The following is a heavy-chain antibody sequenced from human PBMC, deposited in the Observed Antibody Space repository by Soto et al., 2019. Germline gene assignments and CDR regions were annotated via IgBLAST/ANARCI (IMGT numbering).Heavy chain of an antibody. CDR3: ARVYGSGSWYYGMDV. CDR2: INAGNGNT. Sequence: ASVKVSCKASGYTFTNYATHWVRQAPGQRLEWMGWINAGNGNTKYSQKLQGRVTMTTDTSTSTAYMELRSLRSDDTAVYYCARVYGSGSWYYGMDVWGQGTTVTVSS. D-gene: IGHD3-10*01. V-gene: IGHV1-3*01. J-gene: IGHJ6*02. CDR1: GYTFTNYA.